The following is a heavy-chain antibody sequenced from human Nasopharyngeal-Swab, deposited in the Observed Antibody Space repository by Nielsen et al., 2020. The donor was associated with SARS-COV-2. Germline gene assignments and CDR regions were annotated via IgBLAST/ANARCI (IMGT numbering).Heavy chain of an antibody. Sequence: LRLACAASGFTFSRYAMHWVRQAAGKGLEWVAVISDDGGNKYYADSVKGRFTITRDNSTYTLYLQMNSLRAEDTAVYYCAGTPGYYDSSGYRDYWGQGTLVTVSS. CDR3: AGTPGYYDSSGYRDY. CDR1: GFTFSRYA. D-gene: IGHD3-22*01. V-gene: IGHV3-30*04. CDR2: ISDDGGNK. J-gene: IGHJ4*02.